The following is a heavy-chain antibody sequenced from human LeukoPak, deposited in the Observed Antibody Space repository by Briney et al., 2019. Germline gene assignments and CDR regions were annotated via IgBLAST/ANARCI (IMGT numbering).Heavy chain of an antibody. V-gene: IGHV3-11*01. J-gene: IGHJ5*02. Sequence: GGSLRLSCAASGFTFSDYYMSWIRQAPGKGLEWVSYISSSGSTIYYADSVKGRFTISRDNAKNSLYLQMNSLRAEDTAVYYCARDFDVVVTAAASGSVWFDPWGQGTLVTVSS. CDR3: ARDFDVVVTAAASGSVWFDP. CDR1: GFTFSDYY. CDR2: ISSSGSTI. D-gene: IGHD2-21*02.